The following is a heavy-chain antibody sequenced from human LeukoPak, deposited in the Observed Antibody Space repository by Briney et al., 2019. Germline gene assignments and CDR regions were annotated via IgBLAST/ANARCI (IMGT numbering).Heavy chain of an antibody. CDR2: IQSKTDGGTT. D-gene: IGHD3-10*01. J-gene: IGHJ4*02. V-gene: IGHV3-15*01. CDR3: ATLTVRGVINI. Sequence: GGSLRLSCAASGFTFSNTWMNWVRQAPGKGLEWAGRIQSKTDGGTTEYAAPVKGRFTISRDDSKTTLYLQMNSLKTEDTAVYYCATLTVRGVINIWGQGTLVTVSS. CDR1: GFTFSNTW.